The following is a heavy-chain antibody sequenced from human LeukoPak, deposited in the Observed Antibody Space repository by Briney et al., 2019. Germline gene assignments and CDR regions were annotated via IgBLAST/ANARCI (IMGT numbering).Heavy chain of an antibody. CDR3: ARDLHVVGATTSLGY. J-gene: IGHJ4*02. D-gene: IGHD1-26*01. CDR1: GFTFSSYG. V-gene: IGHV3-33*01. CDR2: IWFDGSNK. Sequence: PGRSLRLSCAASGFTFSSYGMHWVRQAPDKGLEWVAVIWFDGSNKYYADSGKGRFTISRDNSKNALYLQMNSLRAEDTAVYYCARDLHVVGATTSLGYWGQGTLVTVSS.